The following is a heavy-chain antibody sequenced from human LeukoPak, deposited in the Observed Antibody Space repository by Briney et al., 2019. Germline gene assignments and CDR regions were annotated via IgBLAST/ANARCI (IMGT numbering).Heavy chain of an antibody. J-gene: IGHJ3*02. D-gene: IGHD6-19*01. CDR2: ISTSSNTI. V-gene: IGHV3-11*04. CDR3: AREGQWRSFDT. Sequence: GGSLRLSCEASGFNFSDYYMSWIRQAPGKGLEWLSYISTSSNTIYYAESVKGRFTISRDNAKNSLYLQMNSLRAEDTAVYYCAREGQWRSFDTWGQGTMVTVSS. CDR1: GFNFSDYY.